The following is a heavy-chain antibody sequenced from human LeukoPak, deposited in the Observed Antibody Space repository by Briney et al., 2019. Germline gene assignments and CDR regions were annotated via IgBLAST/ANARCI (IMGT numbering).Heavy chain of an antibody. Sequence: RGSLRLSCAASRFTFSTYSMNWVRQAPGKGLEWVSYISSGSNTIYYADSVKGRFTISRDNAKNSLYLQMNSLRPEDTAVYYCAREYSSSSGRSFDYWGQGTLVTVSS. CDR1: RFTFSTYS. J-gene: IGHJ4*02. CDR3: AREYSSSSGRSFDY. V-gene: IGHV3-48*01. D-gene: IGHD6-6*01. CDR2: ISSGSNTI.